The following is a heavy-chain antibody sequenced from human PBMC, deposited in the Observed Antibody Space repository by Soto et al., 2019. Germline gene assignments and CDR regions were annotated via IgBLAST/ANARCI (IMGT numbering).Heavy chain of an antibody. J-gene: IGHJ6*02. Sequence: SMKVSCKASGYTFTSYDINWVRQATGQGPEWMGWMNPNSGNTGDAQKFQGRVTMTRNTSISTAYMELTNLRVEDTGVYYCASGGADHYQFGLDVWGQGNTVTVS. D-gene: IGHD2-2*01. V-gene: IGHV1-8*01. CDR2: MNPNSGNT. CDR3: ASGGADHYQFGLDV. CDR1: GYTFTSYD.